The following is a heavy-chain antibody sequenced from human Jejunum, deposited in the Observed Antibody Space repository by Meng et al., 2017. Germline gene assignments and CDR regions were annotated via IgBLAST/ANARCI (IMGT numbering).Heavy chain of an antibody. V-gene: IGHV3-48*03. CDR1: GFTFNSYE. CDR3: AREDAYCGGDCDFTF. D-gene: IGHD2-21*02. CDR2: ISSSASMI. J-gene: IGHJ4*01. Sequence: GESLKISCAASGFTFNSYEMNWVRQAPGKGLEWISYISSSASMIYYADSVKGRFTISRDNGKNSLYLQMNSLRAEDTAVYYCAREDAYCGGDCDFTFWGHGPLVPVSS.